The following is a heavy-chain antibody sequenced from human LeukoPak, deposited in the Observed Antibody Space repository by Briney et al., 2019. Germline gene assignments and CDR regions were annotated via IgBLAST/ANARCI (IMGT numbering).Heavy chain of an antibody. Sequence: GGSLRLSCAASGFTFSNYAMSWVRQASGKGLEWVSAISGSDASTYYADSVKGRFTISRDNSKNTLYLQMNSLRAEDTAVYYCAKGPRSLGFDPWGQGTLVTVSS. CDR3: AKGPRSLGFDP. V-gene: IGHV3-23*01. CDR1: GFTFSNYA. J-gene: IGHJ5*02. D-gene: IGHD5-24*01. CDR2: ISGSDAST.